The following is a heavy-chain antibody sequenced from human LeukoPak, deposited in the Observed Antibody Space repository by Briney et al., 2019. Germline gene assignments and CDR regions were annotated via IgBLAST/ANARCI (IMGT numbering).Heavy chain of an antibody. Sequence: SETLSLTCAVYGGSFSGYYWSWIRRPPGKGLEWIGEINHSGSTNYNPSLKSRVTISVDTSKNQFSLKLSSVTAADTAVYYCARGHSRAPYYYYYYGMDVWGQGTTVTVSS. CDR3: ARGHSRAPYYYYYYGMDV. CDR1: GGSFSGYY. V-gene: IGHV4-34*01. D-gene: IGHD6-13*01. J-gene: IGHJ6*02. CDR2: INHSGST.